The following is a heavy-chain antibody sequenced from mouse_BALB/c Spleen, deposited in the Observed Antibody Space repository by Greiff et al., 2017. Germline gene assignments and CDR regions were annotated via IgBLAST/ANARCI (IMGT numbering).Heavy chain of an antibody. CDR2: ISTYYGNT. D-gene: IGHD2-14*01. CDR1: GYTFTDYA. V-gene: IGHV1-67*01. CDR3: ARDRYDGWFAY. Sequence: QVTLKVSGPELVRPGVSVKISCKGSGYTFTDYAMHWVKQSHAKSLEWIGVISTYYGNTNYNQKFKGKATMTVDKSSSTAYMELARLTSEDSAIYYCARDRYDGWFAYWGQGTLVTVSA. J-gene: IGHJ3*01.